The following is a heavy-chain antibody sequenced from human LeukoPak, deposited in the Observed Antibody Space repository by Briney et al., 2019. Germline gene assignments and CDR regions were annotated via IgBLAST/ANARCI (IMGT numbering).Heavy chain of an antibody. CDR2: IYYSGST. CDR1: GGSISSSSYY. CDR3: ARDYWWNYDY. V-gene: IGHV4-39*02. Sequence: SETLSLTCTVSGGSISSSSYYWGWIRQPPGKGLEWIGSIYYSGSTSYNPSLKSRVTISVDTSKNQFSLKLSSVTAADTAVYYCARDYWWNYDYWGQGTLVTVSS. J-gene: IGHJ4*02. D-gene: IGHD1-7*01.